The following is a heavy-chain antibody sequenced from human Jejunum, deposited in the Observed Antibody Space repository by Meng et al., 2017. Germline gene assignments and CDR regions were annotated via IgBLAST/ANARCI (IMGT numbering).Heavy chain of an antibody. CDR3: ARGGYYSFDY. J-gene: IGHJ4*02. D-gene: IGHD5-18*01. CDR1: GASVTNYNW. V-gene: IGHV4-4*02. Sequence: VPGQGLLSLWGTLPPPFPVSGASVTNYNWWCGVRQPPGKGREWIGEIYHSGSTNYTPSLKSRVTISVDKSKNQFPLRLTSVPAADTAVYYWARGGYYSFDYWGQGTLVTVSS. CDR2: IYHSGST.